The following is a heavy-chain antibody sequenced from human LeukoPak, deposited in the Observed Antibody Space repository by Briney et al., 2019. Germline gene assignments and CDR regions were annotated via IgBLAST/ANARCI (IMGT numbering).Heavy chain of an antibody. Sequence: GGSLRLSCAASGLTFSNYGMHWVRQAPGKGLEWVAVVWYDGSNQYYVDSVKGRFTISRDSSKNALYLQMNSLRAEDTAVYYCARDRDWVFDYWGQGTLVTVSS. CDR2: VWYDGSNQ. V-gene: IGHV3-33*08. D-gene: IGHD3/OR15-3a*01. J-gene: IGHJ4*02. CDR3: ARDRDWVFDY. CDR1: GLTFSNYG.